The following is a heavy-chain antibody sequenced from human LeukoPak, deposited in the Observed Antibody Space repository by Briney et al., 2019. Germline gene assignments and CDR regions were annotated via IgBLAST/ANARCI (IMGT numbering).Heavy chain of an antibody. J-gene: IGHJ6*03. CDR2: ICYSGST. D-gene: IGHD4-23*01. CDR1: GGSISSYY. Sequence: SETLSLTYTVSGGSISSYYWSWIRQPPGKGLEWIGYICYSGSTNYDPSLKSRVTISVDTSKNQFSLKLSSVTAADTAVYYCAREIPHGTVVGGIEDYYYMDVWGKGATVTNSS. V-gene: IGHV4-59*01. CDR3: AREIPHGTVVGGIEDYYYMDV.